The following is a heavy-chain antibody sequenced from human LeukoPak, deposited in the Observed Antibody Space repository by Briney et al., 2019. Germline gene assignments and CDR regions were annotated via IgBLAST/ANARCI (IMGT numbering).Heavy chain of an antibody. Sequence: PSETLSLTXAVYGGSFSGYYWSWIRQPPGKGLEWIGEINHSGSTNYNPSLKSRVTISVDTSKNQFSLKLSSVTAADTAVYYCARGGYYYDSSGYYPSFYYYYYMDVWGKGTTVTVSS. CDR1: GGSFSGYY. CDR2: INHSGST. V-gene: IGHV4-34*01. D-gene: IGHD3-22*01. J-gene: IGHJ6*03. CDR3: ARGGYYYDSSGYYPSFYYYYYMDV.